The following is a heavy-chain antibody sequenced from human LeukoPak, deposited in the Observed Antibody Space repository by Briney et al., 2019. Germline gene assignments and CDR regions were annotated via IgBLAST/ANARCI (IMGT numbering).Heavy chain of an antibody. CDR2: INSDGSST. CDR3: ARVPSTQWLVYYFDY. CDR1: GFTFSSYW. Sequence: GGSLGLSCAASGFTFSSYWMHWVRQAPGKGLVWVSRINSDGSSTTYADSVKGRFTISRDNAKNTLYLQMNSLRAEDTAVYYCARVPSTQWLVYYFDYWGQGTLVTVSS. V-gene: IGHV3-74*01. J-gene: IGHJ4*02. D-gene: IGHD6-19*01.